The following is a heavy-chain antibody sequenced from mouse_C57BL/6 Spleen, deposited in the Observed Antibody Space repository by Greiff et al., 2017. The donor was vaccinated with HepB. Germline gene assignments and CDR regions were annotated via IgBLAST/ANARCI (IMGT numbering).Heavy chain of an antibody. CDR2: IWSGGST. CDR1: GFSLTSYG. CDR3: ARNRPYGSSYVGAMDY. Sequence: QVQLKESGPGLVQPSQSLSITCTVSGFSLTSYGVHWVRQSPGKGLEWLGVIWSGGSTDYNAAFISRLSISKDNSKSQVFFKMNSLQADDTAIYYCARNRPYGSSYVGAMDYWGQGTSVTVSS. D-gene: IGHD1-1*01. J-gene: IGHJ4*01. V-gene: IGHV2-2*01.